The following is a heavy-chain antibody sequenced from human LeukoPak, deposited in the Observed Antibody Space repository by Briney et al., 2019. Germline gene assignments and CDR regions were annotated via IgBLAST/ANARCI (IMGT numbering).Heavy chain of an antibody. Sequence: ASVKVSCKASGYTFTGYYMHWVRQAPGQGLEWMGWINPNSGGTNYAQKFQGRVTMTRDTSISTAYMELSRLRSDDTAVYYCARYTGGAKYQLPCWWFDPWGQGTLVTVSS. V-gene: IGHV1-2*02. CDR1: GYTFTGYY. CDR2: INPNSGGT. CDR3: ARYTGGAKYQLPCWWFDP. J-gene: IGHJ5*02. D-gene: IGHD2-2*01.